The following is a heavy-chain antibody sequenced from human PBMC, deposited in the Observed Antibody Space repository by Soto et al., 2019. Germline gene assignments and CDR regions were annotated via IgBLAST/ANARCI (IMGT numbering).Heavy chain of an antibody. V-gene: IGHV1-46*03. D-gene: IGHD3-10*01. Sequence: QAQLVQSGAEVKKPGASVKVSCKGIGYSFTSHYMHWVRQAPGQGLEWMGTISPGGVNIGYAQKFKGRVTMTRDPSASTVYMELNSLTSEDTAVYYCARDQSWPDLAWWFVPWGQGTLVTVSS. CDR2: ISPGGVNI. J-gene: IGHJ5*02. CDR1: GYSFTSHY. CDR3: ARDQSWPDLAWWFVP.